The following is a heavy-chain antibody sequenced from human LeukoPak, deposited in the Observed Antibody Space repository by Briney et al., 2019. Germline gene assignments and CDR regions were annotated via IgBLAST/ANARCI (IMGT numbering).Heavy chain of an antibody. Sequence: GASVKVPCKASGGTFSSYAISWVRQAPGQGLEWMGGIIPIFGTANYAQKFQGRVTITTDESTSTAYMELSSLRSEDTAVYYCARDGGYYYYYYMDVWGKGTTVTVSS. D-gene: IGHD3-3*01. CDR3: ARDGGYYYYYYMDV. CDR2: IIPIFGTA. J-gene: IGHJ6*03. CDR1: GGTFSSYA. V-gene: IGHV1-69*05.